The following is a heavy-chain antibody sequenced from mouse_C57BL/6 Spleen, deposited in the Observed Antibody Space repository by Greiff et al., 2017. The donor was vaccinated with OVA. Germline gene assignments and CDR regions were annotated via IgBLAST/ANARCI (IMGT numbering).Heavy chain of an antibody. CDR3: AREGSSYLDAMDY. Sequence: DVQLVESGGGLVKPGGSLKLSCAASGFTFSDYGMHWVRQAPEKGLEWVAYISSGSSTIYYADTVKGRFTISRDNAKNTLFLQMTSLRSEDTAMYYCAREGSSYLDAMDYWGQGTSVTVSS. D-gene: IGHD1-1*01. J-gene: IGHJ4*01. CDR2: ISSGSSTI. V-gene: IGHV5-17*01. CDR1: GFTFSDYG.